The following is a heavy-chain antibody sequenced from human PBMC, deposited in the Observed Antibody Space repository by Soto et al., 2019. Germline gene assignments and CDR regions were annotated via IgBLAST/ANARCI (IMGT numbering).Heavy chain of an antibody. V-gene: IGHV3-15*01. D-gene: IGHD2-15*01. Sequence: EVQLVESGGGLVKPGGSLRLSCAASGFTFSNAWMSWVRQAPGKGLEWVGRIKSKTDGGTTDYAAPVKGRCTISRDDSKNTLYLQKNSLKTVDTAVYYCTTDNPTPYCSGGSCYCDYWGQGTLVTVSS. CDR3: TTDNPTPYCSGGSCYCDY. CDR1: GFTFSNAW. J-gene: IGHJ4*02. CDR2: IKSKTDGGTT.